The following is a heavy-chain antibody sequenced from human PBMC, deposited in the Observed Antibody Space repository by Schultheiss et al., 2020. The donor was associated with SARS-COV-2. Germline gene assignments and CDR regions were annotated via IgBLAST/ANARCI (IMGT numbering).Heavy chain of an antibody. J-gene: IGHJ6*02. CDR1: GFTVSSNY. CDR2: IYSGGST. D-gene: IGHD3-22*01. Sequence: GGSLRLSCAASGFTVSSNYMSWVRQAPGKGLEWVSVIYSGGSTYYADSVKGRFTISRDNSKNTLYLQMNSLRAEDTAVYYCARGINYYDSSGYYYPVYYYYGMDVWGQGTTVTVSS. CDR3: ARGINYYDSSGYYYPVYYYYGMDV. V-gene: IGHV3-53*01.